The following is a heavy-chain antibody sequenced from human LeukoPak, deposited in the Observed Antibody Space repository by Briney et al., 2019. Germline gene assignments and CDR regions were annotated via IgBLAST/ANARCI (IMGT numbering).Heavy chain of an antibody. CDR3: ARDLYQWLPSTRPRDYYYYMDV. Sequence: ASVTVSCKASGYTFTGYYIHWVRQAPGQGLEYMGWINPNSGGTKYAQKFQGRVTMTRDTSISTVYTELSRLGSDDTAVYYCARDLYQWLPSTRPRDYYYYMDVWAEGTTVTVSS. V-gene: IGHV1-2*02. CDR2: INPNSGGT. J-gene: IGHJ6*03. D-gene: IGHD6-19*01. CDR1: GYTFTGYY.